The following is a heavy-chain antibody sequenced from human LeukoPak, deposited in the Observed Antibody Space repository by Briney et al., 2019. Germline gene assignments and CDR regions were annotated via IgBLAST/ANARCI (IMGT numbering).Heavy chain of an antibody. J-gene: IGHJ4*02. D-gene: IGHD3-3*01. Sequence: ASVKVSCKASGDTFINYDINWVRQATGQGLEWMGWMNPNSGNTGYAQKFQGRVTITKNTSINTAYMELSSLRSEDTAVYYCARGPKWSGNFYYFDYWGQGTLVTVSS. CDR3: ARGPKWSGNFYYFDY. CDR1: GDTFINYD. CDR2: MNPNSGNT. V-gene: IGHV1-8*02.